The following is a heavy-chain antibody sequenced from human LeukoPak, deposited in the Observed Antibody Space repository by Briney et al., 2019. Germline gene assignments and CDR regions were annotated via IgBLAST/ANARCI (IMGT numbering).Heavy chain of an antibody. J-gene: IGHJ6*02. D-gene: IGHD3-22*01. CDR2: IKQDGSEK. V-gene: IGHV3-7*01. Sequence: PGGSLRLSCAASGFTFSSYWMSWVRQAPGKGLEWVANIKQDGSEKYYVDSVKGRFTISRDNAKNSLYLQMNSLRAEDTAVYYCATRGSNYYDSSGYYYYYYGMDVWGQGTTATVSS. CDR3: ATRGSNYYDSSGYYYYYYGMDV. CDR1: GFTFSSYW.